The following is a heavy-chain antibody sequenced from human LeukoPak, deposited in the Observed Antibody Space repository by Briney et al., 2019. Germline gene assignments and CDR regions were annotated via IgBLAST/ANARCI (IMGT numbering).Heavy chain of an antibody. D-gene: IGHD7-27*01. CDR3: ARAPSKLGKDFEY. CDR1: GGSISSGGYS. V-gene: IGHV4-30-2*01. J-gene: IGHJ4*02. Sequence: SETLSLTCAVSGGSISSGGYSWSWIRQPPGKGLEWIGYIYHSGSTYHNPSLKSRVTISVDRSKNQFSLKLSSVTAADTAVYYCARAPSKLGKDFEYWGQGTLVTVSS. CDR2: IYHSGST.